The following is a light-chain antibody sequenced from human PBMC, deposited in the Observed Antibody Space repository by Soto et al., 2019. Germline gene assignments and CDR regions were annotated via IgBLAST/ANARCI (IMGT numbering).Light chain of an antibody. CDR3: SLHSSGSARV. Sequence: QSALTQPASVSGSPGQAIAISCTGTSCDVGGYDYVSWYQQQPDKAPKLMIYDVTERPSGVSDRFSGSKSGNPASLTISGLQGEDEAYYDCSLHSSGSARVFGTGTNVTVL. CDR1: SCDVGGYDY. V-gene: IGLV2-14*01. J-gene: IGLJ1*01. CDR2: DVT.